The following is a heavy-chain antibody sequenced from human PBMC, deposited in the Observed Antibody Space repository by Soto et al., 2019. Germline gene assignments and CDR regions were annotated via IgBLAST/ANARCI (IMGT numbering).Heavy chain of an antibody. CDR3: TTEYYYDSSGYSSFDY. J-gene: IGHJ4*02. Sequence: PGGSLRLSCAASGFTFSNAWMSWVRQAPGKGLEWVGRTKSKTDGGTTDYAAPVKGRFTISRDDSKNTLYLQMNRLKTEDTAVYYCTTEYYYDSSGYSSFDYWGPGTLVTVSS. D-gene: IGHD3-22*01. CDR1: GFTFSNAW. V-gene: IGHV3-15*01. CDR2: TKSKTDGGTT.